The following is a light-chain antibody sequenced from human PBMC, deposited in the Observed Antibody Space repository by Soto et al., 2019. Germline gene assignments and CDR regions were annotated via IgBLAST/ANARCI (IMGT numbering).Light chain of an antibody. CDR1: SGHSSYA. J-gene: IGLJ2*01. Sequence: QPVLTQSPSASASLGASVKLTCTLSSGHSSYAIAWHQQQPEKGPRYLMKLNSDGSHSKGDGIPDRFSGSSSGAERYLTISSLQSEDEADYYCQTWGTGEVVFGGGTKLTVL. CDR2: LNSDGSH. CDR3: QTWGTGEVV. V-gene: IGLV4-69*01.